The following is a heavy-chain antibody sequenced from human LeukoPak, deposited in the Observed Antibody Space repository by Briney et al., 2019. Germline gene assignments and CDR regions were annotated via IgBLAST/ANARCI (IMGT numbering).Heavy chain of an antibody. CDR2: VYYSGTT. J-gene: IGHJ4*02. Sequence: SGTLSLTCSVSGGSITTSSYYWGWIRQPPGKGLEWIGSVYYSGTTYLNPSLRSRVTISVESSNNQYSLIVNSVTAADTAVYYCASLLRASKFYFEEWGQGTLVTVSS. D-gene: IGHD1-26*01. CDR3: ASLLRASKFYFEE. CDR1: GGSITTSSYY. V-gene: IGHV4-39*01.